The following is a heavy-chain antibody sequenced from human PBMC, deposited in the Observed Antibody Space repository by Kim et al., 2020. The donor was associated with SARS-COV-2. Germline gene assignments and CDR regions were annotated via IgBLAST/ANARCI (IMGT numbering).Heavy chain of an antibody. D-gene: IGHD3-10*02. CDR3: ARDQRRFYVGFDT. CDR1: GFMVGPYS. V-gene: IGHV3-66*02. J-gene: IGHJ3*02. Sequence: GGSLRLSCAASGFMVGPYSMNWVRQAPGKGLEWVSVVETDGTTFYTNSVKGRFTISRDTSKNTVYLQMNSLTFEDTAVYYCARDQRRFYVGFDTWGQGTVVTVSS. CDR2: VETDGTT.